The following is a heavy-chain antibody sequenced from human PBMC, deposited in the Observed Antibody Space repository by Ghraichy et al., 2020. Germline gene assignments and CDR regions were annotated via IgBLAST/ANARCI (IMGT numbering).Heavy chain of an antibody. CDR1: GYTLTELS. Sequence: ASVKVSCKVSGYTLTELSMHWVRQAPGKGLEWMGGFDPEDGETIYAQKFQGRVTMTEDTSTDTAYMELSSLRSEDTAVYYCATRLRLGELSFYWGQGTLVTVSS. J-gene: IGHJ4*02. CDR3: ATRLRLGELSFY. D-gene: IGHD3-16*02. V-gene: IGHV1-24*01. CDR2: FDPEDGET.